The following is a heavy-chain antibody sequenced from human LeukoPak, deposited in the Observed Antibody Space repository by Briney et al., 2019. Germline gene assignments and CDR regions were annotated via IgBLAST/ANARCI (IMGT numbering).Heavy chain of an antibody. J-gene: IGHJ3*02. Sequence: WGSLRLYCAASGFTFSSYSMNWVRQPPGKGLEWIGEINHSGSTNYNPSLKSRVTISVDTSKNQFSLNLSSVTAADTAFYYCARRGSIFEDSEWRTAFDIWGQGTMVIVSS. CDR2: INHSGST. V-gene: IGHV4-34*01. CDR1: GFTFSSYS. CDR3: ARRGSIFEDSEWRTAFDI. D-gene: IGHD3-9*01.